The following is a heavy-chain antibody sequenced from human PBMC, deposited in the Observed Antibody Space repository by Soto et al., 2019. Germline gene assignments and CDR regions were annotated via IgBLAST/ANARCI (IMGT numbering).Heavy chain of an antibody. V-gene: IGHV3-23*01. CDR1: GFTFSNYG. CDR3: AGGLDY. Sequence: EVQLLESGGGLVQPGRSLRLSCAASGFTFSNYGMKWVRQAPGKGLEWVSGIDGIGSSTYYADSVKGRFTSSRDNSKNTLFLQMNSLRAEDTALYYCAGGLDYWGQGTLVTVSS. D-gene: IGHD2-15*01. J-gene: IGHJ4*02. CDR2: IDGIGSST.